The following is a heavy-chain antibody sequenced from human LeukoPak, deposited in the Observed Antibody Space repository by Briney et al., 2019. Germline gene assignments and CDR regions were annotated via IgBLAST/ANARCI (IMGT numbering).Heavy chain of an antibody. D-gene: IGHD1-26*01. Sequence: SETLSLTCNVSGGSISYYYWSWIRQPPGKGLEWIGYIYTSGSTNYNPSLKSRVTMSVDTSKNQFSLKLSSVTAADTAVYYCARRELPDTFPLLFDYWGQGTLVTVSS. CDR2: IYTSGST. CDR3: ARRELPDTFPLLFDY. J-gene: IGHJ4*02. CDR1: GGSISYYY. V-gene: IGHV4-4*09.